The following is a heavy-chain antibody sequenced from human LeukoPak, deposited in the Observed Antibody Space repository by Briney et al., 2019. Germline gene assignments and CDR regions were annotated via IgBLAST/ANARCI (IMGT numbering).Heavy chain of an antibody. CDR1: RYTFTGHY. CDR2: VDPDSGGT. Sequence: ASVNVSCKASRYTFTGHYIYWARQAPGQGPEWMGWVDPDSGGTKYAQNFQGRVTMTRDTSISTAYMEVRGLRSDDTAVYFCAKGHYGMDVRGQGTTVTVSS. J-gene: IGHJ6*02. V-gene: IGHV1-2*02. CDR3: AKGHYGMDV.